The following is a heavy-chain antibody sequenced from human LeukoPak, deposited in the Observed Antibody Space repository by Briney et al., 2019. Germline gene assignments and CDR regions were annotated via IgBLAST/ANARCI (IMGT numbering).Heavy chain of an antibody. CDR3: AREGGERRGYSYGYGFDY. CDR2: INWNGGST. V-gene: IGHV3-20*04. CDR1: GFTFDDYG. Sequence: PGGSLRLSCAASGFTFDDYGMSWVRQAPGKGLEWVSGINWNGGSTGYADSVKGRFTISRGNAKNSLYLQMNSLRAEDTALYYCAREGGERRGYSYGYGFDYWGQGTLVTVSS. D-gene: IGHD5-18*01. J-gene: IGHJ4*02.